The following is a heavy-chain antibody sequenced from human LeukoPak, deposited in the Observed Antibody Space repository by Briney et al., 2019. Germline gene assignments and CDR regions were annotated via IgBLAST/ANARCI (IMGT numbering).Heavy chain of an antibody. V-gene: IGHV5-51*01. CDR3: ARRYSSSWSPYYYGMDV. J-gene: IGHJ6*02. CDR1: GYSFTSYW. Sequence: GESLKISCKGSGYSFTSYWIGWVRQMPGEGLEWMGIIYPGDSDTRYSPSLQGQVTISADKSISTAYLQWSSLKASDTAMYYCARRYSSSWSPYYYGMDVWGQGTTVTVSS. D-gene: IGHD6-13*01. CDR2: IYPGDSDT.